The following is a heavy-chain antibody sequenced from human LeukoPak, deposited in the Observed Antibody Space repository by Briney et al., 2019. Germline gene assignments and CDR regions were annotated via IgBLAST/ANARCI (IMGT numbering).Heavy chain of an antibody. D-gene: IGHD3-10*01. CDR2: INPSGGST. V-gene: IGHV1-46*01. CDR1: GYTFTSHY. CDR3: ARVRSITMVRGENWFDP. J-gene: IGHJ5*02. Sequence: GASVKVSCKASGYTFTSHYMHWVRQAPGQGLEWMGIINPSGGSTSYAQKFQGRVTMTRDTSTSTVYMELSSLRSEDTAVYYCARVRSITMVRGENWFDPWGQGTLVTVSS.